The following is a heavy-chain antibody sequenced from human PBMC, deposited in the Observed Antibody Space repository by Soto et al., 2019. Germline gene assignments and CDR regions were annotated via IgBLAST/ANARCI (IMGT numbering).Heavy chain of an antibody. CDR1: GYSFTSYW. D-gene: IGHD3-22*01. V-gene: IGHV5-10-1*01. J-gene: IGHJ4*02. CDR2: IDPSDSYT. Sequence: GESLKISCKGSGYSFTSYWISWVRQMPGKGLEWMGRIDPSDSYTNYSPSFQGHVTISADKSISTAYLQWSSLKASDTAMYYCARHHYYDSSGYYYFGYWGQGTLVTVSS. CDR3: ARHHYYDSSGYYYFGY.